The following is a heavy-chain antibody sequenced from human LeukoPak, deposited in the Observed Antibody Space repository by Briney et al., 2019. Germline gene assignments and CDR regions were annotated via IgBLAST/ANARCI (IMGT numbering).Heavy chain of an antibody. CDR1: GYSISSGYY. J-gene: IGHJ6*02. CDR3: ARLLRGPNSSGFYYYYGMDV. Sequence: PSETLSLTCTVSGYSISSGYYWSWIRQPPGKGLEWIGYIYYSGSTNYNPSLKSRVTISVDTSKNQFSLKLSSVTAADTAVYYCARLLRGPNSSGFYYYYGMDVWGQGTTVTVSS. V-gene: IGHV4-59*08. D-gene: IGHD3-22*01. CDR2: IYYSGST.